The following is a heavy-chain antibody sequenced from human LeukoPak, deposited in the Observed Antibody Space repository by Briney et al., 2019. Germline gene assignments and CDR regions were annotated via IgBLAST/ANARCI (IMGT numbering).Heavy chain of an antibody. CDR2: ISFDGTNK. CDR3: AREVDQYLDY. Sequence: GGSLRLSCSASRFTFRSYAMHWVRQAPGKGLKWVAFISFDGTNKYYVDSVKGRFTISRDNSENTVTPQMHSLRVEDTAVYYCAREVDQYLDYWGQGTLVTVSS. V-gene: IGHV3-30*04. J-gene: IGHJ4*02. CDR1: RFTFRSYA. D-gene: IGHD2-2*01.